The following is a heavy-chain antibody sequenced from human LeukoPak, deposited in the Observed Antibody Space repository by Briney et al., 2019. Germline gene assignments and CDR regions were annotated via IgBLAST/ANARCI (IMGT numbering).Heavy chain of an antibody. CDR2: ISSSSSYI. D-gene: IGHD1-26*01. V-gene: IGHV3-21*01. CDR1: GFTFSSYS. CDR3: ARVSTGSGSYSRPFDY. Sequence: GGSLRLSCAASGFTFSSYSMNWVRQAPGKGLEWVSSISSSSSYIYYADSVKGRFTISRDNAKNSLYLQMNSLRAEDTAVYYCARVSTGSGSYSRPFDYWGQGTLVTVSS. J-gene: IGHJ4*02.